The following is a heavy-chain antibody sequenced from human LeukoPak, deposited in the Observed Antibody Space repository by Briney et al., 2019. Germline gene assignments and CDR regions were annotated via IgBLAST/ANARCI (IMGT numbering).Heavy chain of an antibody. V-gene: IGHV3-33*08. CDR2: IWYDGSLK. D-gene: IGHD3-22*01. CDR3: ARDDYYDSSERGYFQH. J-gene: IGHJ1*01. Sequence: PGGSLRLSCAASGFTFDGYAMHWVRQAPGKGLEWVAVIWYDGSLKYYADSVKGRFTISRDNSKNTLHLQMNSLRGEDTAVYYCARDDYYDSSERGYFQHWGQGTLVTVSS. CDR1: GFTFDGYA.